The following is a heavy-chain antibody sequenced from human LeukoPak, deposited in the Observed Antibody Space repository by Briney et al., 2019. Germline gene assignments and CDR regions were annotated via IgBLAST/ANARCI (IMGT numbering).Heavy chain of an antibody. CDR3: ARALLGRYYDSSGYSN. CDR1: GGTFSSYA. D-gene: IGHD3-22*01. J-gene: IGHJ1*01. V-gene: IGHV1-69*13. CDR2: IIPIFGTA. Sequence: SVKVSCKASGGTFSSYAISWVRQAPGQGLEWMGGIIPIFGTANYAQKFQGRVTITADESTSTAHMELSSLRSEDTAVYYCARALLGRYYDSSGYSNWGQGTLVTVSS.